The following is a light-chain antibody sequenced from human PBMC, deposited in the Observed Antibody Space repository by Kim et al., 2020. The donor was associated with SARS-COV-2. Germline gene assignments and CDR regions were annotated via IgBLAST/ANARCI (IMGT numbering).Light chain of an antibody. CDR1: NIGSKS. V-gene: IGLV3-21*04. Sequence: SYELTQPPSLSVAPGKTARITCGGNNIGSKSVHWYQQKPGQAPVLVIYYVSDRPSGIPERFSGSNSGNTATLTISRVEAGDEADYYCQVWDSTSDHVVFGGGTLLTVL. CDR3: QVWDSTSDHVV. CDR2: YVS. J-gene: IGLJ2*01.